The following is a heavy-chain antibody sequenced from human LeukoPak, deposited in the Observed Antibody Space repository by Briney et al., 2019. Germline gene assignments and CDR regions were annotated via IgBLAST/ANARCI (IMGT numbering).Heavy chain of an antibody. D-gene: IGHD6-19*01. CDR3: ARPRYSSGWHYFDF. V-gene: IGHV5-51*01. CDR1: GYSFTSYW. J-gene: IGHJ4*02. Sequence: GESLEISCKGSGYSFTSYWIGWVRPMPGKGLEWMGIIYPGDSDTRYSPSFQGQVTISADKPISTAYLQWSSLKASDTAMYYCARPRYSSGWHYFDFWGQGTLVTVSS. CDR2: IYPGDSDT.